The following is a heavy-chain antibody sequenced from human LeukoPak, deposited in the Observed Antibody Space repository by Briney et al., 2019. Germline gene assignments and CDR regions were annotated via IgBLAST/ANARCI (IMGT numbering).Heavy chain of an antibody. V-gene: IGHV3-74*01. CDR3: ARGPNSNWSGLDF. D-gene: IGHD6-6*01. Sequence: GGSLRLSCTASGFSFSGHWMHWARQLPGKGLVWVSRISPTGSTTSYADSVTGRFTVSRDNAKNTLYLQVNNLRAEDTAVYYCARGPNSNWSGLDFWGQGTLLTVSS. CDR1: GFSFSGHW. CDR2: ISPTGSTT. J-gene: IGHJ4*02.